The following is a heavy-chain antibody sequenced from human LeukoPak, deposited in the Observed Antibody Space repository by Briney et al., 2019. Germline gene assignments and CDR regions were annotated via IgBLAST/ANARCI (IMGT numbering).Heavy chain of an antibody. D-gene: IGHD6-6*01. CDR2: ISGSGGST. J-gene: IGHJ4*02. CDR3: AKEEYSSSYDY. CDR1: GFTFSSYS. V-gene: IGHV3-23*01. Sequence: PGGSLRLSCAASGFTFSSYSMSWVRQAPGKGLEWVSGISGSGGSTKYADSVKGRFTISRDNSKNKLYLQMNSLGAEDTAVYYCAKEEYSSSYDYWGQGTLVTVSS.